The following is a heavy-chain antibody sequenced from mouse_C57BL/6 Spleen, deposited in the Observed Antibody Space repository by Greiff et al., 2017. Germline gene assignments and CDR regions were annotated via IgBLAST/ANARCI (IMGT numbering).Heavy chain of an antibody. V-gene: IGHV5-4*01. CDR2: ISDGGSYT. CDR3: ARDRDHFDV. CDR1: GFTFSSYA. Sequence: EVMLVESGGGLVKPGGSLKLSCAASGFTFSSYAMSWVRQTPEKRLEWVATISDGGSYTYYPDNVKGRFTISRDNAKNNLYLQMSHLKSEDTAMYYCARDRDHFDVWGTGTTVTVSS. J-gene: IGHJ1*03.